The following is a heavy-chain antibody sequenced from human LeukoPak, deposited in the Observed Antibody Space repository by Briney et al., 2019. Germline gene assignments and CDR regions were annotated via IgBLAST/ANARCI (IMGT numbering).Heavy chain of an antibody. V-gene: IGHV3-7*03. CDR2: IKQDGSEK. Sequence: GGSLRLSCAASGFTFSSSWMSWVRQAPGKGLEWVANIKQDGSEKYYVGSVKGRFTISRDNAKNSLYLQMDSLRVEDTAVYYCARVASGSYPYYFDYWGQGTLVTVSS. CDR3: ARVASGSYPYYFDY. CDR1: GFTFSSSW. D-gene: IGHD1-26*01. J-gene: IGHJ4*02.